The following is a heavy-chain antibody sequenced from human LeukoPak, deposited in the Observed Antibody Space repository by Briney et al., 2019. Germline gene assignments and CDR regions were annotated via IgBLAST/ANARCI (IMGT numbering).Heavy chain of an antibody. CDR3: ARAPITSPFHFDY. D-gene: IGHD2-2*01. V-gene: IGHV3-20*04. CDR1: GFAFAEHG. J-gene: IGHJ4*02. Sequence: PGGSLRLSCTASGFAFAEHGMSWVRQVPGKGLEWVSGINWSGGSTGYADPLRGRFTISRDNAKNSLYLQMDSLRAEDTALYYCARAPITSPFHFDYWGQGTLVTVSS. CDR2: INWSGGST.